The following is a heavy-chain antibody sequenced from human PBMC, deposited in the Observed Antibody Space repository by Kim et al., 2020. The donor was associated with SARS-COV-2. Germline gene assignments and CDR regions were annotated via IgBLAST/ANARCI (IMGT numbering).Heavy chain of an antibody. J-gene: IGHJ4*02. CDR2: GAK. V-gene: IGHV3-23*01. CDR3: ARGHVAD. Sequence: GAKFYADSVKGRFTISGDISKDTVSLQMNSLRAEDTAVYYCARGHVADWGQGTLVTVSS. D-gene: IGHD5-12*01.